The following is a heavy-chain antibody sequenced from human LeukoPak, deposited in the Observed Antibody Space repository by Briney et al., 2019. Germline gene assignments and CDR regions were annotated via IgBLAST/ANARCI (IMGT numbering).Heavy chain of an antibody. CDR1: GYSFTSYW. J-gene: IGHJ4*02. CDR3: ARHRRLRETDGYYFDY. V-gene: IGHV5-51*01. CDR2: IYPGDSDA. Sequence: GESLKISCKGSGYSFTSYWIGWVRQMPGKGPEWMGIIYPGDSDARYSPSFQGQVTISADKSISTAYLQWSSLKASDTAMYYCARHRRLRETDGYYFDYWGQGTLVTVSS.